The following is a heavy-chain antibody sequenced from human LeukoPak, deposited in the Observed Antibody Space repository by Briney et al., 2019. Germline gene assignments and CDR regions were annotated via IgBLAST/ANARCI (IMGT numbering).Heavy chain of an antibody. J-gene: IGHJ4*02. D-gene: IGHD6-13*01. CDR2: ISYDGTNK. CDR1: GFTFSSYS. V-gene: IGHV3-30-3*01. CDR3: VRDRKYSSNWGFDF. Sequence: PGRSLRLSCAASGFTFSSYSMHWVRQAPGKGLEWVAAISYDGTNKYSADSVRGRLTISRDNSKNTLYLQMNSLRAEDTAVYYCVRDRKYSSNWGFDFWGQGTLVTVSS.